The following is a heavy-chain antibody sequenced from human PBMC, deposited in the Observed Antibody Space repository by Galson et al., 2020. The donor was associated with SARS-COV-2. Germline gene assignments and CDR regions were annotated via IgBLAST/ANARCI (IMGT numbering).Heavy chain of an antibody. CDR2: VSFEGGNK. D-gene: IGHD3-10*01. J-gene: IGHJ6*02. Sequence: GGSMRLSCAASGFSFSSYAMHWVRQAPGKGLEWVAVVSFEGGNKYYADSVKGRFTISRDNSKSMLYMQMTSLRAEDTAVYFCARDHHYGSGRLYGLPQVLGQGTTVIVSS. CDR3: ARDHHYGSGRLYGLPQV. V-gene: IGHV3-30-3*01. CDR1: GFSFSSYA.